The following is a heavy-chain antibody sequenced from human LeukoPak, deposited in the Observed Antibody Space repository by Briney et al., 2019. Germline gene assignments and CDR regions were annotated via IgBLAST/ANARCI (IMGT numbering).Heavy chain of an antibody. Sequence: GGSVRLSCAASGFTFSSYSMNWVRQAPGKGLEWVSSISSSSSYIYYADSVKGRFTISRDNAKNSLYLQMNSLRAEDTALYYCASLNRADCSSTSCHTHYWGQGTLVTVSS. V-gene: IGHV3-21*01. CDR1: GFTFSSYS. J-gene: IGHJ4*02. CDR3: ASLNRADCSSTSCHTHY. D-gene: IGHD2-2*01. CDR2: ISSSSSYI.